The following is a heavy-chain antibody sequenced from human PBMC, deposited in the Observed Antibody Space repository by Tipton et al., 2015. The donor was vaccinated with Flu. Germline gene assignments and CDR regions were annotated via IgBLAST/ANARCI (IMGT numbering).Heavy chain of an antibody. CDR2: IYYSATT. CDR3: TRGCRYCIGGRRDVMDV. D-gene: IGHD2-15*01. Sequence: TLSLTCTVSGDSISSGGFYWSWIRQHPGKGLEWIGYIYYSATTYYNPSLESRATRLVDRSKDQFSLKLNSLTAADTAVYYCTRGCRYCIGGRRDVMDVWGRGTTVTVSS. CDR1: GDSISSGGFY. J-gene: IGHJ6*02. V-gene: IGHV4-31*03.